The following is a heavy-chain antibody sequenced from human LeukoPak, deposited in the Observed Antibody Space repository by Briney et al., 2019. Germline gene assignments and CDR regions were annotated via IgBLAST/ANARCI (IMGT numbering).Heavy chain of an antibody. Sequence: SETLSLTCTVSGGSISSGDYYWSWIRQPPGKGLEWIGYIYYSGSTNYNPSLKSRVTISVDTSKNQFSLKLSSVTAADTAVYYCARNTGVRFLEWLSLDYWGQGTLVTVSS. CDR1: GGSISSGDYY. CDR3: ARNTGVRFLEWLSLDY. CDR2: IYYSGST. J-gene: IGHJ4*02. V-gene: IGHV4-61*08. D-gene: IGHD3-3*01.